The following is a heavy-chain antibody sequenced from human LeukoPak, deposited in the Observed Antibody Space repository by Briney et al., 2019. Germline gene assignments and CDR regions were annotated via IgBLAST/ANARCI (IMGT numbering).Heavy chain of an antibody. Sequence: ASVKVSCKASGGTFSSYAISWVRQAPGQGLEWMGGINPNSGGTNYAQKFQGRVTMTRDTSISTAYMELSRLRSDDMAVYYCARGAGYYYYYMDVWGKGTTVTVSS. CDR2: INPNSGGT. CDR3: ARGAGYYYYYMDV. J-gene: IGHJ6*03. V-gene: IGHV1-2*02. D-gene: IGHD6-19*01. CDR1: GGTFSSYA.